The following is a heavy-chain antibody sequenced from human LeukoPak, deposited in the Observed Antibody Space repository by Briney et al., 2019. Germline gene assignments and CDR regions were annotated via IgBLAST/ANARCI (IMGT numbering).Heavy chain of an antibody. CDR1: GGSISSYY. V-gene: IGHV4-4*07. D-gene: IGHD6-19*01. J-gene: IGHJ5*02. Sequence: SETLSLTCTVSGGSISSYYWSWIRQPAGKGLEWIGRIYGSGNTNYNPSLKSRVTMSVDTSKNQFSLKLSSVTAADTAVYYCARDRVVSGSPIDPWGQGTLVTASS. CDR2: IYGSGNT. CDR3: ARDRVVSGSPIDP.